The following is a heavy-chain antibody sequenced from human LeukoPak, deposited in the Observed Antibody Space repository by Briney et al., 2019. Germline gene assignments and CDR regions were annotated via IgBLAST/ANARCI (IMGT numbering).Heavy chain of an antibody. CDR2: IYHSGST. Sequence: SETLSLTCTVSGYSISSGYYWGWIRQPPGKGLEWIGSIYHSGSTYYNPSLKSRVTISVDTSKNQFSLKLSSVTAADTAVYYCARGITMVRGVSPYNWFDPWGQGTLVTVSS. CDR3: ARGITMVRGVSPYNWFDP. D-gene: IGHD3-10*01. J-gene: IGHJ5*02. CDR1: GYSISSGYY. V-gene: IGHV4-38-2*02.